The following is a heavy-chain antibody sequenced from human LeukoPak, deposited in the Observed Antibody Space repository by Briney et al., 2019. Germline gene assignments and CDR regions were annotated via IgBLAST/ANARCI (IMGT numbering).Heavy chain of an antibody. CDR2: IWYDGSNK. CDR3: ARDPGDYYGSGSSDAFFI. CDR1: GFTFSSYG. V-gene: IGHV3-33*01. J-gene: IGHJ3*02. D-gene: IGHD3-10*01. Sequence: PGGSLRLSCAASGFTFSSYGMHWVRQAPGKGLEWVAVIWYDGSNKYYADCVKGRFTISRDNSKNTLYLQMNSLRAEDTAVYYCARDPGDYYGSGSSDAFFIWGPGKMVTVSS.